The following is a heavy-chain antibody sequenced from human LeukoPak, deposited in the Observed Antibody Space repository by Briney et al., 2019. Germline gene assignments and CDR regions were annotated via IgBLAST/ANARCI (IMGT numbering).Heavy chain of an antibody. V-gene: IGHV4-39*01. Sequence: PSETLSLTCTVSGGSISINSYHWGWIRQPPGKGLEWIATTHYRGDSHHKPALKSRVTISVDTSNNQFSLKLHSVTAADTALYYCARQLGNRYWAFDIWGQGTLVTVSS. D-gene: IGHD2-8*02. CDR1: GGSISINSYH. CDR3: ARQLGNRYWAFDI. J-gene: IGHJ3*02. CDR2: THYRGDS.